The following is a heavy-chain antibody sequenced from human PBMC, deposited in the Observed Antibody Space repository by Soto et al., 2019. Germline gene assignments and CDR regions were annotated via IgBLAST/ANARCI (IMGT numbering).Heavy chain of an antibody. D-gene: IGHD3-9*01. CDR3: ARVGATDYDILTGPSTFDY. Sequence: VASVKVSCKASGYTFTSYAMHWVRQAPGQRLEWMGWINAGNGNTKYSQKFQGRVTITRDTSASTAYMELSSLRSEDTAVYYCARVGATDYDILTGPSTFDYWGQGTLVTVSS. V-gene: IGHV1-3*01. CDR1: GYTFTSYA. J-gene: IGHJ4*02. CDR2: INAGNGNT.